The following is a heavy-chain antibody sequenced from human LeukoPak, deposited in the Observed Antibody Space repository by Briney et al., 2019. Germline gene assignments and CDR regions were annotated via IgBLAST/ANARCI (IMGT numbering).Heavy chain of an antibody. CDR3: ARVHLGYCSSTSCFWFDP. J-gene: IGHJ5*02. CDR1: GGSISSYS. D-gene: IGHD2-2*01. Sequence: SETLSLTCTVSGGSISSYSWSWIRQPPGKGLEWIGYIYHSGSTYYNPSLKSRVTISVDRSKNQFSLKLSSVTAADTAVYYCARVHLGYCSSTSCFWFDPWGQGTLVTVSS. V-gene: IGHV4-30-2*01. CDR2: IYHSGST.